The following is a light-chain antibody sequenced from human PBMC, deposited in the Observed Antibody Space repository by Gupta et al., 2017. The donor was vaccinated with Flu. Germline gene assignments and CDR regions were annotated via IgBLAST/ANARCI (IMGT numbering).Light chain of an antibody. J-gene: IGKJ4*01. V-gene: IGKV3-11*01. CDR2: DTT. CDR1: QSVGDY. CDR3: QQRSNWLS. Sequence: SPAPLSLSPGERATLSCRASQSVGDYLAWYQQKPGQAPRLLIYDTTNRATGIPARFSGGGSGTDFTLTIASLEPEDFAVYFCQQRSNWLSFGGGTKLEI.